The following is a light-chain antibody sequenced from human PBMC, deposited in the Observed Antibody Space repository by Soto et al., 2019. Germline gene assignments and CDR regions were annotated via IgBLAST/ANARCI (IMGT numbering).Light chain of an antibody. CDR2: YAS. CDR3: QHYSNWPPT. Sequence: EMVMTQSPATLSVSPGERVTLSCRASDNVHRNLAWYQQKPGQGPSLLIYYASIRATGVPDRFTGSGSGTEVTLTISSLQSEDFGVYHCQHYSNWPPTFGPGTKVEIK. V-gene: IGKV3-15*01. CDR1: DNVHRN. J-gene: IGKJ3*01.